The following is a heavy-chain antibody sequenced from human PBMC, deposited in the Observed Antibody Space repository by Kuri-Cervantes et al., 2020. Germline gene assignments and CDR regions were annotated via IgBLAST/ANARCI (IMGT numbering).Heavy chain of an antibody. Sequence: LRLSCAVSGGSISSGGYSWSWIRQPPGKGLEWIGYIYHSGSTYYNPSLKSRVTISVDTSKNQFSLKLSSVTAAGTAVYYCARQTSGWFDPWGQGTRVTVSS. CDR2: IYHSGST. V-gene: IGHV4-30-2*01. J-gene: IGHJ5*02. CDR1: GGSISSGGYS. D-gene: IGHD3-10*01. CDR3: ARQTSGWFDP.